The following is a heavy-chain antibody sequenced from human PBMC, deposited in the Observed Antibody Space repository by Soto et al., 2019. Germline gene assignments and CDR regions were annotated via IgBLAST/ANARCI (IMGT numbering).Heavy chain of an antibody. D-gene: IGHD3-3*01. J-gene: IGHJ4*02. V-gene: IGHV4-31*03. Sequence: PSETLSLTCTVSSGPINNGAYYWSWIRQHPGKGLEWVGHISHSGSTSYNPSLKSRVTISVDTSKNQFSLNLSSVTAADTAVYYCARADDFWSGYYLAYWGQGTLVTVSS. CDR2: ISHSGST. CDR3: ARADDFWSGYYLAY. CDR1: SGPINNGAYY.